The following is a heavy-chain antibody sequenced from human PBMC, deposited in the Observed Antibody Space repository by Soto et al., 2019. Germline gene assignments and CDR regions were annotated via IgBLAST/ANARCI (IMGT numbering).Heavy chain of an antibody. CDR2: TYSGDTT. Sequence: EVQLVESGGGLVQPGGSLRLSCVVSGFTVSNNYISWVRQAPGKGLEWVSVTYSGDTTYYADSVNGRFTVSRDISKNTLYLQMNSLRAEDTAVFYCARFAFNSRFDFWGQGNLVTVSS. CDR3: ARFAFNSRFDF. V-gene: IGHV3-66*01. CDR1: GFTVSNNY. D-gene: IGHD1-1*01. J-gene: IGHJ4*02.